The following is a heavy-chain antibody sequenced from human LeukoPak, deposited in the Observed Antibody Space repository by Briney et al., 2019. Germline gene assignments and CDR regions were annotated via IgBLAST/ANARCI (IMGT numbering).Heavy chain of an antibody. CDR1: GGSISSSSYY. V-gene: IGHV4-39*07. D-gene: IGHD3-10*01. CDR2: IYYSGST. CDR3: ARDFGAGSYRYGMDV. Sequence: SETLSLTCTVSGGSISSSSYYWGWIRQPPGKGLEWIGSIYYSGSTYYNPSLKSRVTMSVDTSKNQFSLRLSSVTAADTAVYYCARDFGAGSYRYGMDVWGQGTAVTVSS. J-gene: IGHJ6*02.